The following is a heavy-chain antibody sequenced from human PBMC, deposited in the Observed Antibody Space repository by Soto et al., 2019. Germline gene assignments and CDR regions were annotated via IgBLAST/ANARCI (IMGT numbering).Heavy chain of an antibody. J-gene: IGHJ5*02. CDR1: GGSISSSSYY. Sequence: PSETLSLTCTVSGGSISSSSYYWGWIRQPPGKGLEWIGSIYYSGSTNYNPSLKSRVTISVDTSKNQFSLKLSSVTAADTAVYYCARVRSYYDFWSGYFWFDPWGQGTLVTVSS. D-gene: IGHD3-3*01. CDR2: IYYSGST. V-gene: IGHV4-39*01. CDR3: ARVRSYYDFWSGYFWFDP.